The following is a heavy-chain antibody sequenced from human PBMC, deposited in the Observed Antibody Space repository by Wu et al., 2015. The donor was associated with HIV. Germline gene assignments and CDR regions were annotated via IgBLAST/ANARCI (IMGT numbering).Heavy chain of an antibody. J-gene: IGHJ4*02. CDR1: GYTFTSFY. CDR3: ARTTLYDRTGSYYGFDY. Sequence: QVQLVQSGTEVKKPGASVKVSCKASGYTFTSFYIHWVRQAPGQGLEWMGIINPSGGSTTYAQKFQGRVAMTRDTSTSTVYMDLSSLRSEDTAVYYCARTTLYDRTGSYYGFDYWGQGTLVTVSS. D-gene: IGHD3-22*01. V-gene: IGHV1-46*01. CDR2: INPSGGST.